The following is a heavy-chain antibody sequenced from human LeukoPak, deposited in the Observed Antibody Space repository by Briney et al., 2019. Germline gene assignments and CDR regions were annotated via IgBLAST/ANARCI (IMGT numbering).Heavy chain of an antibody. D-gene: IGHD2-15*01. Sequence: GGSLRLSCAASGFTFSSYSMNWVRQAPGKGLEWVSSISSSSSYIYYADSVKGRFTISRDNAKNSLYLQMNSLRAEDTAVYYCARDGKYGYCSGGSRYLYYYYYMDVWGKGTTVTVSS. J-gene: IGHJ6*03. CDR1: GFTFSSYS. CDR3: ARDGKYGYCSGGSRYLYYYYYMDV. CDR2: ISSSSSYI. V-gene: IGHV3-21*01.